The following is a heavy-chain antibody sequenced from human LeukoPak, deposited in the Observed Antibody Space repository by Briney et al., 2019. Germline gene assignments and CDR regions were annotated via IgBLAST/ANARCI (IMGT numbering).Heavy chain of an antibody. V-gene: IGHV3-9*01. CDR3: AKDIAPTSPDYFDY. J-gene: IGHJ4*02. CDR1: GFTFDDYA. CDR2: ISRNSGSI. Sequence: PGGSLSLSCAASGFTFDDYAMHWVRQAPGKGLEWVSGISRNSGSIGYADSVKGRFTISRDNAKNSLYLQMNSLRAEDTALYYCAKDIAPTSPDYFDYWGQGTLVTVSS.